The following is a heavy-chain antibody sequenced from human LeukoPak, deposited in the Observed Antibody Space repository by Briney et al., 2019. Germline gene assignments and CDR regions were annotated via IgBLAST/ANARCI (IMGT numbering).Heavy chain of an antibody. CDR1: GFTVSSKY. D-gene: IGHD3-16*01. CDR3: AREGSWAFDY. CDR2: IYGGGST. V-gene: IGHV3-53*01. J-gene: IGHJ4*02. Sequence: GGSLRLSWAASGFTVSSKYMNWVRQLPGKGLEWVSVIYGGGSTHYADSVKGRFTISSDNSKNTLYLQMNSLRAEDTAVYYCAREGSWAFDYWGQGTLVTVSS.